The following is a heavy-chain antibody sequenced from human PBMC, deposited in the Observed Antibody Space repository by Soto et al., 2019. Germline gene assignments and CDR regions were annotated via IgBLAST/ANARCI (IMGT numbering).Heavy chain of an antibody. CDR2: IKGDGSEE. D-gene: IGHD2-21*01. CDR3: ASISFSALKRRVFDT. CDR1: GFSFSSYW. J-gene: IGHJ3*02. V-gene: IGHV3-7*01. Sequence: EVQLVESGGGLVQPGESLRLSCAASGFSFSSYWMSWVRQAPGKGLEWVANIKGDGSEENYVDSLKGRFTISRDNARNPLVLQMDSLRAEVTAGYYCASISFSALKRRVFDTWGRGTMVTLA.